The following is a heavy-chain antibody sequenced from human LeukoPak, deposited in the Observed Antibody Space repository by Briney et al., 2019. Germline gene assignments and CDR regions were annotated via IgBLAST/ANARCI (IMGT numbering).Heavy chain of an antibody. CDR2: IYYSGST. CDR1: GGSISSYY. CDR3: ARTPYGEEDY. D-gene: IGHD2-15*01. V-gene: IGHV4-59*08. Sequence: SETLSLTWTVSGGSISSYYWSWIRQPPGKGLEWIGYIYYSGSTNYNPSLKSRVTISVDTSKNQFSLKLSSVTAADTAVYYCARTPYGEEDYWGQGTLVTVSS. J-gene: IGHJ4*02.